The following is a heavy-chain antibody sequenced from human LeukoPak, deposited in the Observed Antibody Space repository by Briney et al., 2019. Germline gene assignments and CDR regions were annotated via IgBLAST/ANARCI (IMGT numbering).Heavy chain of an antibody. CDR2: INPNSGGT. J-gene: IGHJ4*02. CDR1: GYTFTDYY. Sequence: ASVKVSCKASGYTFTDYYMHWVRQAPGQGLEWMGWINPNSGGTNYAQKFQGRVTMTRATSISTAYMELSRLRSDATAVYYCARAIGSWPEKDSWAQGTLVTVSS. CDR3: ARAIGSWPEKDS. V-gene: IGHV1-2*02. D-gene: IGHD6-13*01.